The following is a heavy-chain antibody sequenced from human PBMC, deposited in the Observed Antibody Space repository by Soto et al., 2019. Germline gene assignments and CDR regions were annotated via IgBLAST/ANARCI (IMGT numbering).Heavy chain of an antibody. J-gene: IGHJ6*02. CDR3: ATVPPLYGMDV. CDR1: GASISSHY. V-gene: IGHV4-59*11. Sequence: QVQLQESGPGLVKPSETLSLTCTVSGASISSHYWSWIQQSPGKGLERIGYIYASGTTTYNPSLESRGTISIDPSKNQFSLKMTSVTAADTALYYCATVPPLYGMDVWGQGTTVTVSS. CDR2: IYASGTT.